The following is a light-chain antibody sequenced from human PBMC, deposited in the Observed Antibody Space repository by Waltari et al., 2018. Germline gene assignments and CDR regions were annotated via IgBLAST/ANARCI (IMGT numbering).Light chain of an antibody. V-gene: IGLV3-21*04. CDR1: NIGGRR. CDR3: QVWDRGSRDRHVV. J-gene: IGLJ2*01. Sequence: SYVLTQAPSVSVAPGKTATITCGGNNIGGRRVHWYRQKPGQAPALVMYDDSDRPSGVPVRFSGSTSGNTATLTISRVEAGDEADYYCQVWDRGSRDRHVVFGGGTKLTVL. CDR2: DDS.